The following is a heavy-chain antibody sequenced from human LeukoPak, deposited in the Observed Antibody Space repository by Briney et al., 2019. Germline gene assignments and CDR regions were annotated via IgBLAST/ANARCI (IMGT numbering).Heavy chain of an antibody. D-gene: IGHD3-9*01. V-gene: IGHV1-24*01. Sequence: ASVKVSCKVSGYTLTELPMHWVRQAPGKGLEWMGGFDPEDGETIYAQKFQGRVTMTEDTSTDTAYMELSSLRSEDTAVYYCATVSLTGTDAFDIWGQGTMVTVSS. CDR3: ATVSLTGTDAFDI. CDR2: FDPEDGET. J-gene: IGHJ3*02. CDR1: GYTLTELP.